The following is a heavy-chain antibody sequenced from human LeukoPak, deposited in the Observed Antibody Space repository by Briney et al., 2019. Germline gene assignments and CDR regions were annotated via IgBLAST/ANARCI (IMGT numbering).Heavy chain of an antibody. CDR1: GGSISSYY. D-gene: IGHD2-21*02. CDR3: ARRVVVVTANDKSDAFDV. Sequence: SETLSPTCTVSGGSISSYYWNWIRQPPGEGLEWIGHIYSSGSTNYNPSLKSRVTISLDTSKNQFSLKLSSVTAADTAVYYCARRVVVVTANDKSDAFDVWGQGTVVTVSS. V-gene: IGHV4-59*01. J-gene: IGHJ3*01. CDR2: IYSSGST.